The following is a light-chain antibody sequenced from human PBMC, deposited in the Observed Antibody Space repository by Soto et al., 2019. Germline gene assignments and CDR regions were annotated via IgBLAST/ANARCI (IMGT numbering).Light chain of an antibody. CDR1: SRDVGGYNY. CDR2: DVS. V-gene: IGLV2-14*01. J-gene: IGLJ1*01. Sequence: QSVLTQPASVSGSPGQSITISCTGNSRDVGGYNYVSWYRQHPGRAPKLMIYDVSNRPSGVSNRFSGSKSGNTASLTISGLQAEDEADYYCTSYTRSSTYVFGTGTKVTVL. CDR3: TSYTRSSTYV.